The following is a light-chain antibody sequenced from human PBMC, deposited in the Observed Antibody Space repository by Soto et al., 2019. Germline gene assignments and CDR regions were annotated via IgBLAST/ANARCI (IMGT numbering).Light chain of an antibody. V-gene: IGKV3-15*01. J-gene: IGKJ1*01. CDR2: GAS. CDR3: QQYNSWPRT. CDR1: QSVNSN. Sequence: EIVMTQSPATLSVSPGERATLSCRASQSVNSNLAWYQQKPGQAPRLLIYGASSRATGIPARFSGSGSGTEFTLTITSLQSEDFAVDYCQQYNSWPRTFGQGTKVEIK.